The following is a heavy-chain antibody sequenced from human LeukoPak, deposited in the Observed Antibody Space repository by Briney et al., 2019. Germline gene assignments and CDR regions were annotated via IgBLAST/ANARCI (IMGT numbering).Heavy chain of an antibody. D-gene: IGHD3-10*01. CDR2: ISYDGSNK. CDR3: ARAHSITMVRGSFDY. V-gene: IGHV3-30-3*01. CDR1: GFTFSSYA. J-gene: IGHJ4*02. Sequence: PGGSLRLSCVASGFTFSSYAMHWVRQAPGKGLEWVAVISYDGSNKCYADSVKGRFTISRDNSKNTLYLQMNSLRAEDTAVYYCARAHSITMVRGSFDYWGQGTLVTVSS.